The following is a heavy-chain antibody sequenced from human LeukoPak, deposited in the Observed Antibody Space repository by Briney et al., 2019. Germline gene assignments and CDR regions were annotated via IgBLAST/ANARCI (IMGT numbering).Heavy chain of an antibody. V-gene: IGHV3-30-3*01. Sequence: SGRSLRLSCAASGFTFSSYAMHWVRQAPGKGLEWVAVISYGGSNKYCADSVKGRFTISRDNSKNTLYLQMNSLRAEDTAVYYCARETIVVVINNWFDPWGQGTLVTVSS. D-gene: IGHD3-22*01. J-gene: IGHJ5*02. CDR2: ISYGGSNK. CDR1: GFTFSSYA. CDR3: ARETIVVVINNWFDP.